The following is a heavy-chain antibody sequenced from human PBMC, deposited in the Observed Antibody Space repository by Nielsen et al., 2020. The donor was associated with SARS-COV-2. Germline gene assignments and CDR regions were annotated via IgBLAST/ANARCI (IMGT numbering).Heavy chain of an antibody. CDR1: GFTFSVYY. J-gene: IGHJ6*02. V-gene: IGHV3-13*01. Sequence: GESLKISCAASGFTFSVYYTPWVCPVAGKDLEWVSGINTAGDTFYPDSVKGRFTISRENVKDSLFLEMNDLRAGDAAVYYCARGYHMGAWGQGTTVIVSS. D-gene: IGHD2-2*01. CDR2: INTAGDT. CDR3: ARGYHMGA.